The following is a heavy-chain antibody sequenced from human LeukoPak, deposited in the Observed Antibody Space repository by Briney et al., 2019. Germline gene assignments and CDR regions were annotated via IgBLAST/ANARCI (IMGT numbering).Heavy chain of an antibody. CDR2: ISDDGSNK. CDR3: ARVDDLDAFDM. Sequence: GGSLRLSCGACGFTFSSYAMNWVRQAPGKGLEGVAVISDDGSNKYYADSVKGRFTISRDNSKNTLYLKMNSLRAEDTAVYYCARVDDLDAFDMWGQGTMVTVSS. D-gene: IGHD5-24*01. J-gene: IGHJ3*02. CDR1: GFTFSSYA. V-gene: IGHV3-30*04.